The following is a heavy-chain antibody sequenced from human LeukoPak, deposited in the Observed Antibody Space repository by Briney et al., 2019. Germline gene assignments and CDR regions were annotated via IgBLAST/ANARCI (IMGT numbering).Heavy chain of an antibody. V-gene: IGHV3-48*03. CDR3: ARSGGSGWYSDY. D-gene: IGHD6-19*01. CDR1: GFTLSSYE. CDR2: ISRTGNSI. Sequence: GGSLRLSCAASGFTLSSYEMNWVRLAPGKGLEWISYISRTGNSIYYADSVKGRFTISRDNAKNSLYLQMNSLRAEDTAVYYCARSGGSGWYSDYWGQGTLVTVSS. J-gene: IGHJ4*02.